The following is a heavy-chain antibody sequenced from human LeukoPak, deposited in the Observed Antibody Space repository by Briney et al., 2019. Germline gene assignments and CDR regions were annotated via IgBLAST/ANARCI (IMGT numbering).Heavy chain of an antibody. V-gene: IGHV4-59*01. CDR1: GGSISSYY. J-gene: IGHJ1*01. CDR3: ARTPLTPNYYDSSGPTETPYFQH. D-gene: IGHD3-22*01. Sequence: SETLSLTCTVSGGSISSYYWSWIRQPPGKGLEWIGYILYSGSANYNPSLKSRVTISVDTSKNQFSLKLSSVTAADTAVYYCARTPLTPNYYDSSGPTETPYFQHWGQGTLVTVSS. CDR2: ILYSGSA.